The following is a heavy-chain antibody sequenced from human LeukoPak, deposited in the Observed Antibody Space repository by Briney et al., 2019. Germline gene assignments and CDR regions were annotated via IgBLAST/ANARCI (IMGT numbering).Heavy chain of an antibody. CDR3: ARVPVLLWFGELLL. CDR1: GFTFSDYS. CDR2: ITSGDFV. D-gene: IGHD3-10*01. J-gene: IGHJ4*02. V-gene: IGHV3-69-1*01. Sequence: GGSLRLSCAASGFTFSDYSMNWVRQAPGKGLEWVSSITSGDFVYFADSLKGRFTISRDNAKNSLFLEMNSLRAEDTAVYYCARVPVLLWFGELLLWGQGTLVTVSS.